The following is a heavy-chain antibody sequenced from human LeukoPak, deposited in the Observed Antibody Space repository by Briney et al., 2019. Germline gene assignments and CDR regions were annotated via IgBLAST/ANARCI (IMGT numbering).Heavy chain of an antibody. CDR2: ISAYNGNT. CDR1: GYTFTSYG. CDR3: ARDRDPSSPYDAFDI. Sequence: GASVKVSCKASGYTFTSYGISWVRQAPGQGLEWMGWISAYNGNTNYAQKLQGRVTMTTDTSTSTAYMELRSLRSDDTAVYYCARDRDPSSPYDAFDIWGQGTMVTVSS. D-gene: IGHD3-10*01. J-gene: IGHJ3*02. V-gene: IGHV1-18*01.